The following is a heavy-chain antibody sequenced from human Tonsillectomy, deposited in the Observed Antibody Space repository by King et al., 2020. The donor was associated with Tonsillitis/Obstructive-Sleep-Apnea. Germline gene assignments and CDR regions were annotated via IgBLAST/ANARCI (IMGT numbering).Heavy chain of an antibody. V-gene: IGHV1-8*01. D-gene: IGHD3-22*01. J-gene: IGHJ3*02. CDR1: GYTFTSYD. CDR3: ARGVYYDDSSGYYKLFAFDI. CDR2: MNPNSGNT. Sequence: VQLVESGAEVKKPGASVKVSCKASGYTFTSYDINWVRQATGQGLEWMGWMNPNSGNTGYAQKFQGRVTMTRNTSISTAYMELSSLRSEDTAVYYCARGVYYDDSSGYYKLFAFDIWGQGTMVTVSS.